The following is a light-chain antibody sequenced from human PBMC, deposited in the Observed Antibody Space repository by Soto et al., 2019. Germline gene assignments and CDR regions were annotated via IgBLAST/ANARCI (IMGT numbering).Light chain of an antibody. Sequence: EIVLAQSPGTLSLSPGERATLSCRASQSVSSNYLAWYQQKPGQAPRLLIYGASSRATGIPDRFSGSGSGTDFTLTISRLEPEDFAVYYCQQYGRSPDTFGQGTKLAIK. J-gene: IGKJ2*01. CDR3: QQYGRSPDT. CDR1: QSVSSNY. V-gene: IGKV3-20*01. CDR2: GAS.